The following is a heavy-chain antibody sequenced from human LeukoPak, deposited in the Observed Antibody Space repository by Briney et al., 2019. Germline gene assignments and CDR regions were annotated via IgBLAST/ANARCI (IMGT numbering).Heavy chain of an antibody. CDR1: GGSISSSSYY. CDR3: ARREGIIASADYFDY. V-gene: IGHV4-39*01. Sequence: PSETLSLTCTVSGGSISSSSYYWGWIRQPPGKGLEWIGTIYYSGSTYYNPALNSRVTISVDTSKNLFSLKLTSVTAAGTAVYYCARREGIIASADYFDYWGQGTLATVSS. D-gene: IGHD6-13*01. CDR2: IYYSGST. J-gene: IGHJ4*02.